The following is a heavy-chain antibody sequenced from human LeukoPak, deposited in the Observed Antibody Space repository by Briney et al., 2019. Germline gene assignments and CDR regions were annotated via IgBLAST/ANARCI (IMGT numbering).Heavy chain of an antibody. J-gene: IGHJ4*02. D-gene: IGHD6-19*01. CDR2: IHTSGST. V-gene: IGHV4-4*07. Sequence: PSETLSLTCTVSGGSISNYHWSWIRQPAGKGLEWIGQIHTSGSTNYNPPLKSRVTMSIDTPENQVSLTIRSVTAADTAIYYCARRDISTGWSFDYWGKGTLVTVSS. CDR3: ARRDISTGWSFDY. CDR1: GGSISNYH.